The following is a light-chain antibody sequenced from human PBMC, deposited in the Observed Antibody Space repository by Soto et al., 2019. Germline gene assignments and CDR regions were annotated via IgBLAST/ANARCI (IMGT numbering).Light chain of an antibody. Sequence: QSVLTQAPSASGTPGQGVTISCSGSSSNIGSNTVNWYRQLPGTAPKLLIYSNNQRPSGVPGRFSGSKSGTSAYLAISDLQSDDEADYYCAAWDDSLNGLYVFGTGTKVTVL. CDR3: AAWDDSLNGLYV. J-gene: IGLJ1*01. V-gene: IGLV1-44*01. CDR1: SSNIGSNT. CDR2: SNN.